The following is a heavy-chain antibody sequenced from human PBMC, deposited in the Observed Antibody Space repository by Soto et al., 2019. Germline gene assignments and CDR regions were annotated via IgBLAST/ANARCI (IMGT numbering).Heavy chain of an antibody. V-gene: IGHV5-10-1*01. Sequence: PGESLKISGKASGYSFTRKWISWVRQMPWKGLEWMGRIDPTDSYTNYSPSFQGHVTISVDKSSSTAYVQWSSLKASDTAMYYCATTIPPSGSSFFSLFDPWGQGPMVAVSS. J-gene: IGHJ5*02. CDR1: GYSFTRKW. CDR2: IDPTDSYT. D-gene: IGHD1-26*01. CDR3: ATTIPPSGSSFFSLFDP.